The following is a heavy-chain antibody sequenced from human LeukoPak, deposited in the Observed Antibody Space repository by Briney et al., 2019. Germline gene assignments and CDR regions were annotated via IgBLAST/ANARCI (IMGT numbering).Heavy chain of an antibody. D-gene: IGHD4-23*01. CDR3: AKAYGGNSFDY. V-gene: IGHV3-23*01. CDR1: GFTFSSYG. J-gene: IGHJ4*02. CDR2: ISGSGGST. Sequence: GGTLRLSCAASGFTFSSYGMSWVRQAPGKGLEWVSAISGSGGSTYYADSVKGRFTISRDNSKNTLYLQMNSLRAEDTAVYYCAKAYGGNSFDYWGQGTLVTVSS.